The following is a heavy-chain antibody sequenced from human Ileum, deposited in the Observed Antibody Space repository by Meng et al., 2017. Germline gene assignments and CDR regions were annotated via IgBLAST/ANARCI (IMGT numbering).Heavy chain of an antibody. D-gene: IGHD6-6*01. CDR1: GGSVSSGSYY. Sequence: QVQLQESGPRLVRPSEHLSLACTVSGGSVSSGSYYWSWIRQPPGKGLEWIGHIYYSGSTNYNPSLKSRVTISVDMSKNQFSLKLNSVTAADTAIYFCARSSTSPASYFFDYWGQGTLVTVSS. J-gene: IGHJ4*02. CDR3: ARSSTSPASYFFDY. V-gene: IGHV4-61*01. CDR2: IYYSGST.